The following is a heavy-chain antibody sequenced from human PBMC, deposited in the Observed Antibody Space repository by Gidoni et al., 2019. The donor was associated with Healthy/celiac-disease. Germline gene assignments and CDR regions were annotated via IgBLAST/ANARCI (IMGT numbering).Heavy chain of an antibody. CDR1: GCSISSSSYY. J-gene: IGHJ4*01. CDR3: ARRSIVGATAFDY. CDR2: IYYSGST. V-gene: IGHV4-39*01. Sequence: QLQLQESGLGLVKPSETLSLTCTVAGCSISSSSYYWGWIRQPSGKGLEWIGCIYYSGSTYYYPSLKSRVTISVDTSKNQFCLKLSSVSAADTAVYYCARRSIVGATAFDYWGQGTLVTVSS. D-gene: IGHD1-26*01.